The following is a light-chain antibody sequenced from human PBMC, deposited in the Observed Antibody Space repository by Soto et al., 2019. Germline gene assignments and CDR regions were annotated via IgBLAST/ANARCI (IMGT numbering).Light chain of an antibody. CDR3: QQYQSYSH. V-gene: IGKV1-5*03. CDR2: KAA. J-gene: IGKJ1*01. Sequence: DIQMTQSPSTLSASVGDKVTITCRASQSMSSWLAWYQQKPGKAPKLLIYKAAILESGVPSRFSGSGSGTVFSHTIGSQQPDDFATYYYQQYQSYSHFGQGTKVEIK. CDR1: QSMSSW.